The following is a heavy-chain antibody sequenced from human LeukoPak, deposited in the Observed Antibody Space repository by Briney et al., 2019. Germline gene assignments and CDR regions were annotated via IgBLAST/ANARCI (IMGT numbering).Heavy chain of an antibody. Sequence: SGESLKISCKGSGYSFTSYWIGWVRQMPGKGLEWMGIIYPGDSDTRYSPSFQGQVTISADKSISTAYLQWSSLKASDTAMYYCAILAPFRNYYDSDAFDYWGQGTLVTVSS. V-gene: IGHV5-51*01. CDR2: IYPGDSDT. D-gene: IGHD3-22*01. J-gene: IGHJ4*02. CDR3: AILAPFRNYYDSDAFDY. CDR1: GYSFTSYW.